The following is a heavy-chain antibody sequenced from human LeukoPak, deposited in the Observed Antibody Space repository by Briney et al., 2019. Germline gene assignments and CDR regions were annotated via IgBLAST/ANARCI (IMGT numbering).Heavy chain of an antibody. CDR3: ARDIAYYDSSWGPNWFDP. J-gene: IGHJ5*02. V-gene: IGHV1-69*04. D-gene: IGHD3-22*01. Sequence: ASVKVSCKASGGTFSIYTISWVRQAPGQGLEWMGRIIPILGIANYAQKFQGRVTITADKSTSTAYMELSSLRSEDTAVYFCARDIAYYDSSWGPNWFDPWGQGTLVTVSS. CDR1: GGTFSIYT. CDR2: IIPILGIA.